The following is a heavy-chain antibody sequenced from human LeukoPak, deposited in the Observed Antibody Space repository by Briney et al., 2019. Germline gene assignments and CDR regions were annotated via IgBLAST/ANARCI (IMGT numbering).Heavy chain of an antibody. D-gene: IGHD4-17*01. Sequence: SETLSLTCTGSGGSISSYYWSWIRHPPGKGLGWIGYIYYRGSTNANPSLKSRVAISVDTTKNQYSLKVSSVTAADTAVYYCARYGMTTVTPWGFDYWGQGTLVTVSS. J-gene: IGHJ4*02. V-gene: IGHV4-59*01. CDR3: ARYGMTTVTPWGFDY. CDR1: GGSISSYY. CDR2: IYYRGST.